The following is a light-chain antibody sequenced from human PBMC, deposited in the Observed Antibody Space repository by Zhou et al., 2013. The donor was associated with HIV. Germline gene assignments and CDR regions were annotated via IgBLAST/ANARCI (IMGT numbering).Light chain of an antibody. V-gene: IGKV1-39*01. Sequence: DIQMTQSPSSLSASVGDRVTITCRASQSIGTYLNWYQHKPGKAPKLLIYAASSLQSGVPSRFSGSGSGTDFTLTISSLQPEDFATYYCQQSYSNTWTFGQGTKVEIK. CDR1: QSIGTY. CDR2: AAS. CDR3: QQSYSNTWT. J-gene: IGKJ1*01.